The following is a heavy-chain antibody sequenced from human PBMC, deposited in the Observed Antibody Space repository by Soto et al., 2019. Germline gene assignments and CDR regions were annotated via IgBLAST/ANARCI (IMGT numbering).Heavy chain of an antibody. J-gene: IGHJ4*02. CDR1: GYTFTSYD. V-gene: IGHV1-8*01. Sequence: QVQLVQSGAEVKKPGASVKVSCKASGYTFTSYDINWVRQATGQGLEWMGWMNPNSGNTGNAQKFQGRVTMTRTTAISTAYMELSSLRSEDTAGDYCARGRILGYSQAGDDWGQGTMVTVSS. CDR3: ARGRILGYSQAGDD. D-gene: IGHD5-18*01. CDR2: MNPNSGNT.